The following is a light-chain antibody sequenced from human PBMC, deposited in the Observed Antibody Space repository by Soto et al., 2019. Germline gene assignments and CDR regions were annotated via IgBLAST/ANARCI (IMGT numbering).Light chain of an antibody. CDR1: SSDVGSYNL. J-gene: IGLJ2*01. Sequence: QSALTQPASVSGSPGQSITISCTGNSSDVGSYNLVSWYQQHPGKAPKLMIYEVSKRPSGVSNRFSGSKSGNTASLTISGLQAEDEADYYCCSYAGSSTSVVFGGGTKLTVL. V-gene: IGLV2-23*02. CDR2: EVS. CDR3: CSYAGSSTSVV.